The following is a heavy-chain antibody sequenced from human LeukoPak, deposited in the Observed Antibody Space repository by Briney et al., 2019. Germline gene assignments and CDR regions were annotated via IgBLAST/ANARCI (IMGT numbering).Heavy chain of an antibody. J-gene: IGHJ4*02. Sequence: RSLRLSCAASGFTFSSYGMHWVRQAPGKGLEWVAVISYDESNKYYADSVKGRFTISRDNSKNTLYRQMNSLRAEDTAVYYCAKSGSSGWYGDYWGQGTLVTVSS. D-gene: IGHD6-19*01. V-gene: IGHV3-30*18. CDR3: AKSGSSGWYGDY. CDR1: GFTFSSYG. CDR2: ISYDESNK.